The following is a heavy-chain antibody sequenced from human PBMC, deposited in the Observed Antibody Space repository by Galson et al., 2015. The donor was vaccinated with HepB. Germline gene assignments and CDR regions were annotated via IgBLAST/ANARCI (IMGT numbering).Heavy chain of an antibody. V-gene: IGHV3-23*01. Sequence: SLRLSCAASGFTFSSYSMSWVRQAPGKGLEWVSVISGSGATTYYADSVKGRFTISRDNSKNTLYLQMNSLRAEDTAIYYCAKKILVGGTGAFDVWGQGTMVTVSS. D-gene: IGHD1-26*01. CDR2: ISGSGATT. J-gene: IGHJ3*01. CDR3: AKKILVGGTGAFDV. CDR1: GFTFSSYS.